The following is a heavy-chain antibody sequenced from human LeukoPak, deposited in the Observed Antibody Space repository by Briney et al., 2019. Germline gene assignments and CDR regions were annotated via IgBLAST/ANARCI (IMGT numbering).Heavy chain of an antibody. D-gene: IGHD3-10*02. CDR3: AELGITMIGGV. CDR1: GFIFNNFW. V-gene: IGHV3-7*01. J-gene: IGHJ6*04. CDR2: IRQDGGET. Sequence: GGSLRLSCSGSGFIFNNFWMTWVRQAPGKGLEWVANIRQDGGETYYVDSVKGRFTISRDNAKNSLYLQMNSLRAEDTAVYYCAELGITMIGGVWGKGTTVTISS.